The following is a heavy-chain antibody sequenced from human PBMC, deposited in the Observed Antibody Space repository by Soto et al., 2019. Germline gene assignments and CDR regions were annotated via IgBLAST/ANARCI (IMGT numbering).Heavy chain of an antibody. D-gene: IGHD3-3*01. J-gene: IGHJ4*02. V-gene: IGHV3-30*03. CDR3: ARAGEIFGLVIFASLAL. Sequence: QVQLVETGGGVVQPGKSLRLSCATSGFTFNSYALHWVRQAPGKGLEWVALISNDGSKTFYADSVKGRFTISRDTAKNTLFLQMNSLPTEDTAVYFCARAGEIFGLVIFASLALWGQGTLVAVSS. CDR2: ISNDGSKT. CDR1: GFTFNSYA.